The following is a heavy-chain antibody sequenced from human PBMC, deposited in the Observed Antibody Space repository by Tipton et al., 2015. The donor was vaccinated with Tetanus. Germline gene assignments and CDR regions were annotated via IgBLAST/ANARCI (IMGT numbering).Heavy chain of an antibody. CDR1: GFTFSSHA. CDR3: ASTRYYGSGPTTLDY. D-gene: IGHD3-10*01. V-gene: IGHV3-66*01. CDR2: IYSGGTT. Sequence: SLRLSCATSGFTFSSHAMSWVRQAPGKGLGWVSVIYSGGTTYYADSVKGRFTLSRDNSENTLYLQMNSLRAEDTAVYYCASTRYYGSGPTTLDYWGQGTLVTVSS. J-gene: IGHJ4*02.